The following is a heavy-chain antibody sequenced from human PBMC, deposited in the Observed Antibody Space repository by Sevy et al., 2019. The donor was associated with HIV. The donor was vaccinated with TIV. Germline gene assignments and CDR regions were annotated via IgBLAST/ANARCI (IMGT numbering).Heavy chain of an antibody. Sequence: SETLSLTCAVYGGSFSGYYWSWIRQPPGKGLEWIGEINHSGSTNYNPSLKSRVTISVDTSKNQFSLKLSSVTAADTAVYYCARVPRTSWGWYNWFDPWGQGTLVTVSS. CDR3: ARVPRTSWGWYNWFDP. CDR1: GGSFSGYY. V-gene: IGHV4-34*01. CDR2: INHSGST. D-gene: IGHD7-27*01. J-gene: IGHJ5*02.